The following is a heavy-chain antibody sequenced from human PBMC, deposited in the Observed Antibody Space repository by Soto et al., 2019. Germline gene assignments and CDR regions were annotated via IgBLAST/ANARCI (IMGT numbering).Heavy chain of an antibody. D-gene: IGHD6-19*01. Sequence: ASVKVSCKASGGTFSSYAISWVRQAPGQGLEWMGWINPNSGGTNYAQKFQGWVTMTGDTSISTAYMELSRLRSDDTAVYYCAATVAGPDYWGQGTLVTVSS. CDR1: GGTFSSYA. V-gene: IGHV1-2*04. J-gene: IGHJ4*02. CDR2: INPNSGGT. CDR3: AATVAGPDY.